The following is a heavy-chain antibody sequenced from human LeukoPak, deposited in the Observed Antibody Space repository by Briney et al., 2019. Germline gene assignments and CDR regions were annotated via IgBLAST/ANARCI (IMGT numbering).Heavy chain of an antibody. J-gene: IGHJ4*02. D-gene: IGHD6-19*01. CDR2: ISGSGGSR. V-gene: IGHV3-23*01. Sequence: GGSLRLPCAASGFTFSSYGMSWVRQAPGKGLEWVSSISGSGGSRFYADSVKGRFTISRDNSKNTLYLQMTSLRAEDTAVYYCAKGIAVAGTGFDSWGQGTLVTVSS. CDR3: AKGIAVAGTGFDS. CDR1: GFTFSSYG.